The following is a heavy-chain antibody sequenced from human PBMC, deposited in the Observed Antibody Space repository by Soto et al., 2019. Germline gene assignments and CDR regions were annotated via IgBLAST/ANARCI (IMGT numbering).Heavy chain of an antibody. CDR1: GFTFSNYA. Sequence: EVQLLESGGGLVQPGGSLRLSCVVSGFTFSNYAMTWVRQVPGKGLEWISSISNSGQYYADSVKGRFTISRDNPRNTGYLQMNSLRVEDTALYYCARPTATQWYFAFWGRGTLVTVSS. CDR3: ARPTATQWYFAF. CDR2: ISNSGQ. J-gene: IGHJ2*01. D-gene: IGHD5-18*01. V-gene: IGHV3-23*01.